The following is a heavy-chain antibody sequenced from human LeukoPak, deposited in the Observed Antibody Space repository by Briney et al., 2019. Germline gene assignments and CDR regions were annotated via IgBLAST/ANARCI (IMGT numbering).Heavy chain of an antibody. Sequence: GGSLRLSCAASGFTFSSYAMSWVRQAPGKGLGWVSAISGSGGSTYYADSVKGRFTISRDNSKNTLYLQMNSLRAEDTAVYYCAKAPMEDSWYIHFDDWGQGTLVTVSS. J-gene: IGHJ4*02. V-gene: IGHV3-23*01. CDR1: GFTFSSYA. D-gene: IGHD6-13*01. CDR2: ISGSGGST. CDR3: AKAPMEDSWYIHFDD.